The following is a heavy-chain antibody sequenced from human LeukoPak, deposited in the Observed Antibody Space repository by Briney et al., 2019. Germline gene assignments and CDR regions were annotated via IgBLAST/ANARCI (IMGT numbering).Heavy chain of an antibody. V-gene: IGHV1-8*01. CDR3: ARDTSYSSSSLDYYYMDV. CDR2: MNPNSGNT. CDR1: GYTFTSYD. D-gene: IGHD6-6*01. J-gene: IGHJ6*03. Sequence: ASVKVSCKASGYTFTSYDINWVRQATGQGLEWMGWMNPNSGNTGYAQKFQGRVTMTRNTSISTAYMELSSLRSEDTAVYYCARDTSYSSSSLDYYYMDVWGKGTTVTVYS.